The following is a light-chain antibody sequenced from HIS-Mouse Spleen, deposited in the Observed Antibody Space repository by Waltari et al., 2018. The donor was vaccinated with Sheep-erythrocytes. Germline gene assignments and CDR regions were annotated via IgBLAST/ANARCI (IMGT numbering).Light chain of an antibody. V-gene: IGLV3-1*01. CDR1: KLGDKY. Sequence: SYELTQPPSVSVSPGQTASITCSGDKLGDKYACWYQQKPGQSPVLVSYQDSKRPSGIPERFAGSNPGNTATLTISGTQAMDEADYYCQAWDSSTAWNVVFGGGTKLTVL. CDR2: QDS. J-gene: IGLJ2*01. CDR3: QAWDSSTAWNVV.